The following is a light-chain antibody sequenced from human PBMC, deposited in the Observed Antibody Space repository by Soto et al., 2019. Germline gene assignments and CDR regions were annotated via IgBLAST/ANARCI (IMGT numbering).Light chain of an antibody. V-gene: IGLV2-14*01. Sequence: QSALTQPASVSGSPGQSITISCTGTSSDVGGYNYVSWYQQHPGKAPKLMIYEVSNRPSGVPNRFSGSKSGNTASLTISGLQAEDEADYYCSSYTSSSTKVFGTGTKVTVL. CDR2: EVS. CDR1: SSDVGGYNY. J-gene: IGLJ1*01. CDR3: SSYTSSSTKV.